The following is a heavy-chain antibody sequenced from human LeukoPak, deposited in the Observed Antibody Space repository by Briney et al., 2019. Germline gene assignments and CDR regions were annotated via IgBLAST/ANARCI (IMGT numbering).Heavy chain of an antibody. Sequence: GGPLRLSCVASGFTFGKYWMSWVRQAPGKGLEWVANIKLDGGEKNYVDSVKGRFTISRDNTKNSLYLQMNSLRAEDTAVFYCARDQYDTWSRRGNFDSWGQGTLVIVSS. CDR1: GFTFGKYW. D-gene: IGHD3-3*01. CDR3: ARDQYDTWSRRGNFDS. V-gene: IGHV3-7*03. J-gene: IGHJ4*02. CDR2: IKLDGGEK.